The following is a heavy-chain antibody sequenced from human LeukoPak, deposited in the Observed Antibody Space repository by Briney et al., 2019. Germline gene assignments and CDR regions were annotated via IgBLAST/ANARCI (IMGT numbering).Heavy chain of an antibody. J-gene: IGHJ5*02. V-gene: IGHV3-30*02. CDR3: AKDRDDYGNDR. D-gene: IGHD4-17*01. CDR2: IRSDGSNK. Sequence: QAGGSLRLSCAASGFTFSDFGMHWVRQAPGKGLEWVALIRSDGSNKYYAESVKGRFTISRDSSKNTLFLQMNSLRVEDTAVYYCAKDRDDYGNDRWGQGVLVTVST. CDR1: GFTFSDFG.